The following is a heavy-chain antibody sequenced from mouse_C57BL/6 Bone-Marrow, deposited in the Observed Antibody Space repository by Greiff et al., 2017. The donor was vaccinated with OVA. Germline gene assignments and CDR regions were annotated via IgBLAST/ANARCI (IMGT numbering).Heavy chain of an antibody. J-gene: IGHJ1*03. CDR3: AREEGNYVHWYFDV. CDR1: GYTFTSYN. V-gene: IGHV1-12*01. CDR2: IYPGNGDT. Sequence: QVQLQQSGAELVRPGASVKMSCKASGYTFTSYNMHWVKQTPRQGLEWIGAIYPGNGDTSYNQKFKGKATLTVDKSSSTAYMQLSSLTAEDAAVYFCAREEGNYVHWYFDVWGTGTPVTVSS. D-gene: IGHD2-1*01.